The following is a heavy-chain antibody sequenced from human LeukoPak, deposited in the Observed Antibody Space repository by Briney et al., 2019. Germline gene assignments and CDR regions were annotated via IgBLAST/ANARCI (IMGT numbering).Heavy chain of an antibody. CDR3: ARDGWAAADAGNYFDY. Sequence: GGSLRLSCAASGFTFSSYWMSWVRQAPGKGPEWVANIKQDGSEKYYVDSVKGRFTISRDNAKDSLYLQMNRLRVEDTAVYYCARDGWAAADAGNYFDYWGQGTLVTVSS. J-gene: IGHJ4*02. D-gene: IGHD6-13*01. CDR1: GFTFSSYW. CDR2: IKQDGSEK. V-gene: IGHV3-7*01.